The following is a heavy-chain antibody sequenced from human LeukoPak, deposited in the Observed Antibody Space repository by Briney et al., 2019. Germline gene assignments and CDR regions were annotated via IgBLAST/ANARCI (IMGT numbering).Heavy chain of an antibody. CDR2: ISGSGGST. CDR1: GFTFSSYG. V-gene: IGHV3-23*01. CDR3: AKGVVPAARGYFDY. D-gene: IGHD2-2*01. J-gene: IGHJ4*02. Sequence: GGSLRLSCAASGFTFSSYGMHWVRQAPGKGLEWVSAISGSGGSTYYADSVKGRFTVSRDNSKNTLYLQMNSLRAEDTAVYYCAKGVVPAARGYFDYWGQGTLVTVSS.